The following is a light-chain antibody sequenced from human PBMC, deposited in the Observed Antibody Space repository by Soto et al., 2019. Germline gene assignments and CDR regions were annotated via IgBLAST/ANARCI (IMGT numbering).Light chain of an antibody. CDR2: AAS. CDR1: QSISNH. V-gene: IGKV1-39*01. CDR3: QQTRSYPST. J-gene: IGKJ4*01. Sequence: DIQMTQSPSSLSASVEDRVIITCRASQSISNHLNWYQQKPGKAPKLLIFAASSLQSGVPSRFSGSRSGPDFTLTISSLQPEDFATYYCQQTRSYPSTFGGGTKVEIK.